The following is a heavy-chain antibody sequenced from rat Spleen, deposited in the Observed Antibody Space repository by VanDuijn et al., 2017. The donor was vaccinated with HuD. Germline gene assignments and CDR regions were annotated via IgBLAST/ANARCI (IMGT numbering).Heavy chain of an antibody. CDR3: AREEMYTTDCHYFDY. V-gene: IGHV5-7*01. CDR1: GFTFSDYT. D-gene: IGHD1-6*01. Sequence: EVELVESGGGLVQPGRSMRLSCAASGFTFSDYTMAWVRQAPKKGLEWVATISYDGSSTYYRDSVKGRFTISRDNAKSTLYLQMDSLRSEDTATYYCAREEMYTTDCHYFDYWGQGVMVTVSS. J-gene: IGHJ2*01. CDR2: ISYDGSST.